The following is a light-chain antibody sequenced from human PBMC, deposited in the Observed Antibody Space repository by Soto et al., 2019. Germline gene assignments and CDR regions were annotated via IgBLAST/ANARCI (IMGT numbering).Light chain of an antibody. V-gene: IGKV3-20*01. CDR1: QXVSNNY. J-gene: IGKJ1*01. CDR3: QQYGSSGT. Sequence: SPGERATXSCXAXQXVSNNYLAWYQQIPGQAPRLIICGASNRSTGIPDRFSGSGSGTDFTLTISILEPEDFAVYYYQQYGSSGTFGEGTTVEIK. CDR2: GAS.